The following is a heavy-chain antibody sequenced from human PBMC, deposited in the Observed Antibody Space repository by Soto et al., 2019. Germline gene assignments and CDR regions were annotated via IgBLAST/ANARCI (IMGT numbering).Heavy chain of an antibody. V-gene: IGHV1-18*01. CDR1: GYTFTRYG. CDR3: ARDAEWGINMVRGVRGYYMDV. CDR2: ISAYNGNT. J-gene: IGHJ6*03. D-gene: IGHD3-10*01. Sequence: QVQLVQSGADVKKPGASVKVSCKASGYTFTRYGITWVRKAPGQGLGWMGGISAYNGNTKYAKKHQGRVTMTTDTCTSTGYMELRSLRSDETVVYYCARDAEWGINMVRGVRGYYMDVWGQGTTVTVSS.